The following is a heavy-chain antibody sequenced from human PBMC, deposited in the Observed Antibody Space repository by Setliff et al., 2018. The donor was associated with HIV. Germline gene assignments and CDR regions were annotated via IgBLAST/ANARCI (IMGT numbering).Heavy chain of an antibody. V-gene: IGHV4-30-4*08. CDR1: GGSVSSSTTYY. CDR3: VRDDYGYNGKGFDY. CDR2: IYDSGRT. Sequence: PSETLSLTCTVSGGSVSSSTTYYWSWIRQPPGKGLEWIGYIYDSGRTYYNPSLKSRVTISIDTSNNQISLRLSSVTAADTAMYYCVRDDYGYNGKGFDYWGPGTLVTVSS. J-gene: IGHJ4*02. D-gene: IGHD4-17*01.